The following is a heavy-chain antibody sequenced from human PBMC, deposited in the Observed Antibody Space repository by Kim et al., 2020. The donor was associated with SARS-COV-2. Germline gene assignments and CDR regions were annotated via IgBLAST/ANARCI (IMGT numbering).Heavy chain of an antibody. CDR1: GYTFTGYY. D-gene: IGHD1-26*01. CDR2: INPNSGGT. CDR3: ARDLFGLYSGSYYRFDY. V-gene: IGHV1-2*02. J-gene: IGHJ4*02. Sequence: ASVKVSCKASGYTFTGYYMHWVRQAPGQGLEWMGWINPNSGGTNYAQKFQGRVTMTRDTSISTAYMELSRLRSDDTAAYYCARDLFGLYSGSYYRFDYWGQGTLVTVSS.